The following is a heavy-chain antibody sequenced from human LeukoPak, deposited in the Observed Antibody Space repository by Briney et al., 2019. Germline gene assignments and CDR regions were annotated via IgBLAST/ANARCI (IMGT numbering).Heavy chain of an antibody. CDR1: GFTFSSYA. J-gene: IGHJ4*02. V-gene: IGHV3-23*01. CDR3: ATAKPPAVLVVAGMFDY. Sequence: GGSLRLSCAASGFTFSSYAMSWVRQAPGKGLEWVSAISGSGGSTYYADSVKGRFTISRDNSKNTLYLQMNSLRAEDTAVYYCATAKPPAVLVVAGMFDYWGQGTLVTVSS. CDR2: ISGSGGST. D-gene: IGHD6-19*01.